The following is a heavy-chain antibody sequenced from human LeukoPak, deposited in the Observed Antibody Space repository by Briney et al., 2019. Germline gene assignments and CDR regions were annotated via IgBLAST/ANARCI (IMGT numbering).Heavy chain of an antibody. CDR1: GFTFSSYG. CDR2: ISYDGSNK. D-gene: IGHD3-3*01. J-gene: IGHJ6*02. Sequence: GGSLRLSCAASGFTFSSYGMHWVRQAPGKGLEWVVVISYDGSNKYYADSVKGRFTISRDNSKNTLYLQMNSLRAEDTAVYYCAKVLEGDYYYGMDVWGQGTTVTVSS. V-gene: IGHV3-30*18. CDR3: AKVLEGDYYYGMDV.